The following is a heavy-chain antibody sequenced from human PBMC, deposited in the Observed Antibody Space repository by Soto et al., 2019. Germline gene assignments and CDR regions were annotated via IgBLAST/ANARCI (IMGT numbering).Heavy chain of an antibody. V-gene: IGHV4-4*07. D-gene: IGHD3-3*01. Sequence: SETLSLTCAVSGGSMSSYYWSWIRQPAGKGLEWIGRIYTSGSTNYNPSLKSRVTMSVDTSKNQFSLKLSSVTAADTAVYYCARDGIFGVVLSYYYGMDVWGQGTTVTVSS. J-gene: IGHJ6*02. CDR1: GGSMSSYY. CDR3: ARDGIFGVVLSYYYGMDV. CDR2: IYTSGST.